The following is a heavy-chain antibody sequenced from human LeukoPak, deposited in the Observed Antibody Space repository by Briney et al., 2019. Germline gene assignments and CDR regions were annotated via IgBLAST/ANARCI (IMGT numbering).Heavy chain of an antibody. CDR1: GVTVGNDY. V-gene: IGHV3-66*01. J-gene: IGHJ4*02. CDR3: ARDPPAVAANTYG. CDR2: IYSGGTT. Sequence: GGSLRLSCAASGVTVGNDYMNWVRQAPGKGLEWVSLIYSGGTTHYADSVKGRFTISRDNSKNTLYLQMNSLRVDDTAVYYCARDPPAVAANTYGWGQGTLVTVSS. D-gene: IGHD6-6*01.